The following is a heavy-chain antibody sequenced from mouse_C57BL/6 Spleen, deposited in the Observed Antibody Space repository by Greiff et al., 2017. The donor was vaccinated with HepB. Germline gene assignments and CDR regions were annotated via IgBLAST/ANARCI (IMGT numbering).Heavy chain of an antibody. CDR1: GYSITSGYY. CDR2: ISYDGSN. V-gene: IGHV3-6*01. CDR3: ARSNWDLYFDY. J-gene: IGHJ2*01. D-gene: IGHD4-1*01. Sequence: EVKLQQSGPGLVKPSQSLSLTCSVTGYSITSGYYWNWIRQFPGNKLEWMGYISYDGSNNYNPSLKNRISITPDTSKNQFFLKLNSVTTDDTATYYCARSNWDLYFDYWGQGTTLTVSS.